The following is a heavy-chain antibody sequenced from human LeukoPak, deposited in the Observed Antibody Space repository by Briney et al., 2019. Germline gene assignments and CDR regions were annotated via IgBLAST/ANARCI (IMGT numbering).Heavy chain of an antibody. J-gene: IGHJ4*02. D-gene: IGHD5-12*01. Sequence: GESLRISCKGSGYTLTNHWISWVRQMPGKGLEWMGKIDPSDSYTNYSPSFRGHVTISADKSISTAYLQWSSLKASDTAMYYCARAPDSDSGCDYFDYWGQGTLVTVSS. CDR1: GYTLTNHW. CDR3: ARAPDSDSGCDYFDY. V-gene: IGHV5-10-1*01. CDR2: IDPSDSYT.